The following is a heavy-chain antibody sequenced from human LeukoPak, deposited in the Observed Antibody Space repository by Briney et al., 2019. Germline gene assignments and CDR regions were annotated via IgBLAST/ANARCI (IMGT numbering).Heavy chain of an antibody. Sequence: GASVKVSCKASGYTFTNYGITWVRQAPGQGLEWMGWISAYNGNTNYAQNLQGRVTMTTDTSTSTAYMELRSLRSDDTAVYYCVREGVYYHDTTTRLDFYGMDVWGQGTTVTVSS. CDR3: VREGVYYHDTTTRLDFYGMDV. V-gene: IGHV1-18*01. J-gene: IGHJ6*02. CDR1: GYTFTNYG. D-gene: IGHD3-22*01. CDR2: ISAYNGNT.